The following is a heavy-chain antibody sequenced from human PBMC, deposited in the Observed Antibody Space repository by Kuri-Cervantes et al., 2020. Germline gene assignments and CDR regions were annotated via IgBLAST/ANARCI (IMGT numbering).Heavy chain of an antibody. D-gene: IGHD3-9*01. Sequence: GGSLRLSCEASEFTFNSNWMTWFRQAPGKGLEWVANIDQDGSEKYYVDSVRGRFTISRDNAKKLLYLQMNSLRDEDTALYYCARDRGDDWALVGHWGQGTLVTVSS. CDR1: EFTFNSNW. CDR3: ARDRGDDWALVGH. V-gene: IGHV3-7*01. CDR2: IDQDGSEK. J-gene: IGHJ4*02.